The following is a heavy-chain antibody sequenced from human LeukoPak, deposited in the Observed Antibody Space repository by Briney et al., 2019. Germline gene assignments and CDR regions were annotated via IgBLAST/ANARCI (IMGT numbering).Heavy chain of an antibody. CDR3: ARALPYYYDSSGYYWGDNY. CDR1: GYTFTSYG. Sequence: ASVKVSCKASGYTFTSYGISWVRQAPGQGLEWMGWISAYNGNTNYAQKLQGRVTMTTDTSTSTAYMELRSLRSDDTAVYYCARALPYYYDSSGYYWGDNYWGQGTLVTVSS. V-gene: IGHV1-18*01. J-gene: IGHJ4*02. CDR2: ISAYNGNT. D-gene: IGHD3-22*01.